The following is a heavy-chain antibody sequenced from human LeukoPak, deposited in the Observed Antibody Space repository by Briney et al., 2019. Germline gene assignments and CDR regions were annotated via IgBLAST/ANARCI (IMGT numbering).Heavy chain of an antibody. V-gene: IGHV1-46*01. D-gene: IGHD3-10*01. Sequence: ASVKVSCKASGYTFTSYYMRWVRQAPGQGLEWMGIINPSGGSTSYAQKFQGRVTMTRDTSTSTGYMELSSLRSEDTAVYYCARDRAGWFDPWGQGTLVTVSS. CDR3: ARDRAGWFDP. J-gene: IGHJ5*02. CDR1: GYTFTSYY. CDR2: INPSGGST.